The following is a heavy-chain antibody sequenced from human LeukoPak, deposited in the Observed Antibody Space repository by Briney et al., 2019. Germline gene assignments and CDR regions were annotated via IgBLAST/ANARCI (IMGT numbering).Heavy chain of an antibody. Sequence: SXRLSCAASGFTFXXHLMHWVRQAPGKGLVWVSRISSDGTYTNYADSVKGRFTISRDNSKNTLYLQMNGLRDEDTAVYYCVQEARRDGYKLAPVAEHWGQGTLVTVSS. V-gene: IGHV3-74*01. J-gene: IGHJ1*01. D-gene: IGHD5-24*01. CDR1: GFTFXXHL. CDR2: ISSDGTYT. CDR3: VQEARRDGYKLAPVAEH.